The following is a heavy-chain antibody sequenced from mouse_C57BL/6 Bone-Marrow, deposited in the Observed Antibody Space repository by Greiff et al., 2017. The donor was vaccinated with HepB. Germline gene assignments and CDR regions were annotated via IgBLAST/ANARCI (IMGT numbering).Heavy chain of an antibody. J-gene: IGHJ4*01. CDR1: GYTFTSYG. CDR2: IYPRSGNT. D-gene: IGHD1-1*01. Sequence: QVHVKQSGAELARPGASVKLSCKASGYTFTSYGISWVKQRTGQGLEWIGEIYPRSGNTYYNEKFKGKATLTADKSSSTAYMELRSLTSEDSAVYFCARYDYYGSGTYYAMDYWGQGTSVTVSS. CDR3: ARYDYYGSGTYYAMDY. V-gene: IGHV1-81*01.